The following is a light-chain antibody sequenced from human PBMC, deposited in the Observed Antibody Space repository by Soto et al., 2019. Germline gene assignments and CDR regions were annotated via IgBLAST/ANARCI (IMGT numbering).Light chain of an antibody. Sequence: QSALTQPASVSGSPGQSITISCTGTSSDVGDYNYVSWYQHHPGKAPKVMIYEVRNRPSGVSNRFSGSKSGNTASLTISGPPGGDGGGFFRSSKQPTRPGVFGGGPKPAGL. CDR3: SSKQPTRPGV. CDR1: SSDVGDYNY. V-gene: IGLV2-14*01. CDR2: EVR. J-gene: IGLJ3*02.